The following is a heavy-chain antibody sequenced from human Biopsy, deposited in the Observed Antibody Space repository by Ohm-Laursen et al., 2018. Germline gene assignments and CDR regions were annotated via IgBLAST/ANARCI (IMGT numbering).Heavy chain of an antibody. D-gene: IGHD3/OR15-3a*01. J-gene: IGHJ4*02. Sequence: SDTLSLTCTVSGGSITADFWTWIRQTPGERLEWIGYRFYSGSPMYNPSLKSRVTISVDTSKSQFSLTLNSVTAADTAVYYCVRLNRRGNIIFFDYWGRGTLVTVSS. V-gene: IGHV4-59*08. CDR1: GGSITADF. CDR3: VRLNRRGNIIFFDY. CDR2: RFYSGSP.